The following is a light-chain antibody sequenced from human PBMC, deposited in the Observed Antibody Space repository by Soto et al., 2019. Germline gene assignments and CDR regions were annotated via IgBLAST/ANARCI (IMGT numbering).Light chain of an antibody. CDR1: QSVGTN. V-gene: IGKV3-15*01. CDR3: QQYKNWPPMYT. J-gene: IGKJ2*01. CDR2: GAS. Sequence: EILMTQSPATLSVSPGERATLSCRASQSVGTNLGWYQQRPGQPPRLLIYGASARATGVPDRFSGSGSGTEFTLAISSLQSEDFAVYYCQQYKNWPPMYTFGQGTKLEIK.